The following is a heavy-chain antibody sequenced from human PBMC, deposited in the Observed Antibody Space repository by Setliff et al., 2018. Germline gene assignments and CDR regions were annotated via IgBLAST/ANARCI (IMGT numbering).Heavy chain of an antibody. J-gene: IGHJ6*03. D-gene: IGHD3-3*01. CDR1: GGSFSGYY. V-gene: IGHV4-34*01. Sequence: SETLSLTCAVYGGSFSGYYWSWIRQPPGKGLEWIGEINHSGSTNYNPSLKSRVTISVDTSKNQFSLKLSSVTAADTAVYYCARGVTGYNFWSGDRYYMDVWGKGTTVTVSS. CDR3: ARGVTGYNFWSGDRYYMDV. CDR2: INHSGST.